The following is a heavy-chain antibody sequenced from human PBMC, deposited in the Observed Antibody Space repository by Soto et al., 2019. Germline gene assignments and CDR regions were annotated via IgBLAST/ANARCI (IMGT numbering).Heavy chain of an antibody. CDR2: IYYSGST. Sequence: QVQLQESGPGLVKPSETLSLTCTVSGGSISSYYWSWIRQPPGKGLEWIGYIYYSGSTNYNPSLKSRVTISVDTSKNQSSLKLSSVTAADTAVYYCASETYGSGSYYIAWGQGTLVTVSS. V-gene: IGHV4-59*01. CDR3: ASETYGSGSYYIA. J-gene: IGHJ4*02. CDR1: GGSISSYY. D-gene: IGHD3-10*01.